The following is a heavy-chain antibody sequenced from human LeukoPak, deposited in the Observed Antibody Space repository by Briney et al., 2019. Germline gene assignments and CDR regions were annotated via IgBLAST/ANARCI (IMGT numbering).Heavy chain of an antibody. Sequence: PSETLSLTCAVYGGSFSGYYWSWIRQPPGKGLEWIGEINHSGSTNYNPSLKSRVTISVDTSKNQFSLKLSSVTAADTAVYYCARGLPKYYYDRSRGSERLDYWGQGTLVTDSS. V-gene: IGHV4-34*01. CDR1: GGSFSGYY. D-gene: IGHD3-22*01. J-gene: IGHJ4*02. CDR2: INHSGST. CDR3: ARGLPKYYYDRSRGSERLDY.